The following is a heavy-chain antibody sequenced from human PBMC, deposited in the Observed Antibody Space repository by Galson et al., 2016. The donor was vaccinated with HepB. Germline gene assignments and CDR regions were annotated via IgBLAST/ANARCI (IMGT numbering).Heavy chain of an antibody. CDR3: ARQYNFWSGYSEGYYGMDV. V-gene: IGHV5-51*01. D-gene: IGHD3-3*01. CDR1: GYSFPYYW. J-gene: IGHJ6*02. Sequence: QSGAEVKKAGESQKISCKASGYSFPYYWIGWVRQKPGKGLEWMGIIYPGDSEIRYSPSFQGQVTMSVDKSISTAFLPWSSLKASDTAMYYCARQYNFWSGYSEGYYGMDVWGQGTTVTVSS. CDR2: IYPGDSEI.